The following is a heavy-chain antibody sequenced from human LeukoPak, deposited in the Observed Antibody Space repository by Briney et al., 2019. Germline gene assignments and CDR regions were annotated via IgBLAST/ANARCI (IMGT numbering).Heavy chain of an antibody. J-gene: IGHJ4*02. D-gene: IGHD1-26*01. Sequence: GGSLRLSCAASGFTFSSYWMSWVRQAPGKGLEWVANIKQDGSEKYYVDSVKGRFTISRDNAKNSLYLQMNSLRAEDTAVYYCARDLSATIRAYDYWGQGTLVTVSS. CDR2: IKQDGSEK. CDR1: GFTFSSYW. CDR3: ARDLSATIRAYDY. V-gene: IGHV3-7*01.